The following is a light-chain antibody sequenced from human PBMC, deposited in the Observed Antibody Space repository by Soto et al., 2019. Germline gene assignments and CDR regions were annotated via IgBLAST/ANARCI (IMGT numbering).Light chain of an antibody. J-gene: IGKJ1*01. Sequence: EIVLSQSPGTLSLSPGDRATLSCRAIQSVSSNYVAWYQQTPGQAPRILIYGASTRATSIPARFSGSGSGTEFTHTISSLHSEDFAVYYCQQYNNWPPKTFGQGTKVDIK. CDR2: GAS. CDR1: QSVSSN. V-gene: IGKV3-15*01. CDR3: QQYNNWPPKT.